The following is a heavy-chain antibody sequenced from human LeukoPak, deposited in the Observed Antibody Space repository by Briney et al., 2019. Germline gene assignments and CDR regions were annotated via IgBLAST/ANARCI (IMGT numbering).Heavy chain of an antibody. J-gene: IGHJ4*02. CDR1: GGSISSSY. CDR3: ARATSYYCIDY. CDR2: IYYSGST. V-gene: IGHV4-59*01. D-gene: IGHD3-16*01. Sequence: PSETLSLTCTVSGGSISSSYWSWIRQPPGKGLECIGYIYYSGSTNYNPSLKSRVTISLDTSKNQFSLKLTSVSAADTALYYCARATSYYCIDYWGQGTLVTVSS.